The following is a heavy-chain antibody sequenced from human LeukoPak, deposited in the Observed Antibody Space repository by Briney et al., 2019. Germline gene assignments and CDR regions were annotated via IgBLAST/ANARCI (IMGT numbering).Heavy chain of an antibody. CDR3: ARDIPDIVVVPAAITFYYGMDV. CDR1: GYTFTSYY. Sequence: ASVKVSCKASGYTFTSYYMHWVRQAPGQGLEWMGIINPSGGSTSYAQKFQGRVTMTRDTSTSTVYMELSSLRSEDTAVYYCARDIPDIVVVPAAITFYYGMDVWGQGTTVTVSS. D-gene: IGHD2-2*01. CDR2: INPSGGST. V-gene: IGHV1-46*01. J-gene: IGHJ6*02.